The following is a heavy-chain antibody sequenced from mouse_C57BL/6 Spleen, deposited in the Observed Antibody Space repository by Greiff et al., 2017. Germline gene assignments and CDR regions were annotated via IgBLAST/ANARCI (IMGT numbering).Heavy chain of an antibody. Sequence: VQLKQSGPELVKPGASVKISCKASGYTFTDYYMNWVKQSHGKSLEWIGDINPNNGGTSYNQKFKGKATLTVDKSSSTAYMELRSLTSEDSAVYYCARAYYGSSYGDWYFDVWGTGTTVTVSS. CDR3: ARAYYGSSYGDWYFDV. CDR1: GYTFTDYY. CDR2: INPNNGGT. D-gene: IGHD1-1*01. V-gene: IGHV1-26*01. J-gene: IGHJ1*03.